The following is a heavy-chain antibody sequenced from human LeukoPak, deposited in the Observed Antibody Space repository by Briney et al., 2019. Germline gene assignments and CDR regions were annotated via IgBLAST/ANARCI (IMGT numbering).Heavy chain of an antibody. D-gene: IGHD3-10*01. J-gene: IGHJ4*02. CDR1: GFTFDDYA. CDR3: AREGEYVDY. CDR2: ISWNSGSI. Sequence: PGRSLRLSCAASGFTFDDYAMHWVRQAPGKGLEWVSGISWNSGSIGYADSVKGRFTISRDNAKNSLYLQMNSLRAEDTAVYYCAREGEYVDYWGQGTLVTVSS. V-gene: IGHV3-9*01.